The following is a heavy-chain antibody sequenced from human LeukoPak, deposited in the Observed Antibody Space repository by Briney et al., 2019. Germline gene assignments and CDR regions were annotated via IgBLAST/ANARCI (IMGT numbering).Heavy chain of an antibody. CDR1: GGSFSGYY. V-gene: IGHV4-34*01. Sequence: PSETLSLTCAVYGGSFSGYYWSWLRQPPGKGLEWIGEIIHSGSSTYNPSLKSRVIISVDTSKNQFSLKLSSVTAADTAVYYCARGIRWFDPWGQGTLVTVSS. CDR3: ARGIRWFDP. J-gene: IGHJ5*02. CDR2: IIHSGSS.